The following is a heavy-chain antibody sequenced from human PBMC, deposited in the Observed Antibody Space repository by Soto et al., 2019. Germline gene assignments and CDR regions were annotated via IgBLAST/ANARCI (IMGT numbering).Heavy chain of an antibody. CDR3: ARKDKSGYFNWFDP. J-gene: IGHJ5*02. D-gene: IGHD3-22*01. CDR2: IFPSDSDT. V-gene: IGHV5-51*01. Sequence: PGESLKISCRTSGYKFTSSWIAWVRQKPGKGLEWMGIIFPSDSDTRYSPSFQGQVSISAHRSTSTVFLQWASLKASDTAVYFCARKDKSGYFNWFDPWGQGTLVNVSS. CDR1: GYKFTSSW.